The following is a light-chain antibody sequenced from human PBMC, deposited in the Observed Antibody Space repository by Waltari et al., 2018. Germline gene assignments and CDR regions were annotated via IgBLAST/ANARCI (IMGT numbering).Light chain of an antibody. CDR2: WAS. CDR3: QQYYSTPYS. J-gene: IGKJ2*03. V-gene: IGKV4-1*01. CDR1: QSVLYSSNNKNC. Sequence: DIVMTQSPDSLAVSLGERATINCKSSQSVLYSSNNKNCLGWYQQKPGQPPKLLIYWASTRESGVPDRFSGSGSGTDFTLTISSLQAEDVAVYYCQQYYSTPYSFDQGTKLEIK.